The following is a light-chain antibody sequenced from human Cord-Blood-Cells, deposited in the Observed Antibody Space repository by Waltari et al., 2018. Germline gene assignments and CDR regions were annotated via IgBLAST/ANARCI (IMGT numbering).Light chain of an antibody. Sequence: DIQMTQSPSSLSASVGDSVTITCRASQSISSYLNWYQQKPGKAPKLLIYAASSLQSGVPSRFSGSGSGTDFTLTISSLQPEDFATYYGQQSYSTPWTFGQGTKVEIK. J-gene: IGKJ1*01. CDR2: AAS. V-gene: IGKV1-39*01. CDR3: QQSYSTPWT. CDR1: QSISSY.